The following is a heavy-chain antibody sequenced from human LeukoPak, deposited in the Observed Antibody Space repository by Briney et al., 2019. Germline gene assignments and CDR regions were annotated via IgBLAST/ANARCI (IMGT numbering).Heavy chain of an antibody. CDR1: GFTFSSFA. J-gene: IGHJ4*02. CDR3: AKGRCSGVGCDSFHS. Sequence: GGSLRLSCAASGFTFSSFAMHWVRQAPGKGLECISTISDDSSTYYADSVKGRSAISRDDSKNTLYLQMNNLKVEDTAVYYCAKGRCSGVGCDSFHSWGQGALVTVSS. V-gene: IGHV3-23*01. CDR2: ISDDSST. D-gene: IGHD2-15*01.